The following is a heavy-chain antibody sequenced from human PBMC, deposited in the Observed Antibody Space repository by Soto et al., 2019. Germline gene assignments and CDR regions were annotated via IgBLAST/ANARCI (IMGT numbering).Heavy chain of an antibody. J-gene: IGHJ4*02. D-gene: IGHD6-13*01. CDR1: GFTFSSYG. Sequence: LRLSCAAPGFTFSSYGMHWVRQAPGKGLEWVAVISYDGSNKYYADSVKGRFTISRDNSKNTLYLQMNSLRAEDTAVYYCAKGIVAAAGGGGIDYWGQGTLVTVSS. CDR3: AKGIVAAAGGGGIDY. V-gene: IGHV3-30*18. CDR2: ISYDGSNK.